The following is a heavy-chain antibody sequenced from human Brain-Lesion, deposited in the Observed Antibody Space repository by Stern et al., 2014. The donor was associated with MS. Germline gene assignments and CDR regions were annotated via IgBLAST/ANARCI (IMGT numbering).Heavy chain of an antibody. CDR1: GYRFTSNW. V-gene: IGHV5-51*01. CDR2: IWPGDSDT. D-gene: IGHD6-6*01. Sequence: EVHLVQSGAEVKKPGASLKISCKGSGYRFTSNWIRWVRQIPGKGLERMGIIWPGDSDTRYSPSFQGQVPISADKSITAAYLQWSSLQASDTAMYYCARRGDSSSSGFDYWGQGTLVIVSS. CDR3: ARRGDSSSSGFDY. J-gene: IGHJ4*02.